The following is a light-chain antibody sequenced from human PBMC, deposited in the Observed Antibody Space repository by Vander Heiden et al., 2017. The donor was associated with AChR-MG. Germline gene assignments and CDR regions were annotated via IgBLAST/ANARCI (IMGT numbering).Light chain of an antibody. J-gene: IGLJ2*01. CDR1: SSTIGSNP. Sequence: QSVLTQPPSASGTPGQRVTISCSGSSSTIGSNPVNWYQQLPGTAPKLLIYSNNQRPSAFPDRFSGSKSGTSASLAISGLQSEDEADYYCAAWDDSLNGPVFGGGTKLTVL. CDR2: SNN. CDR3: AAWDDSLNGPV. V-gene: IGLV1-44*01.